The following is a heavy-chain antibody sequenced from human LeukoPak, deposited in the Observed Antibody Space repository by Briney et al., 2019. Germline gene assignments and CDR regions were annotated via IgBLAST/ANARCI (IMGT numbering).Heavy chain of an antibody. CDR1: GFTFSSYG. J-gene: IGHJ4*02. CDR2: IWYDGSNK. Sequence: PGRSLRLSCAASGFTFSSYGMHWVRQAPGKGLEWVAVIWYDGSNKYYADSVKGRFTTSRDNSKNTLYLQMNSLRAEDTAVYYCARDGGVAAKDYWGQGTLVTVSS. D-gene: IGHD6-19*01. CDR3: ARDGGVAAKDY. V-gene: IGHV3-33*01.